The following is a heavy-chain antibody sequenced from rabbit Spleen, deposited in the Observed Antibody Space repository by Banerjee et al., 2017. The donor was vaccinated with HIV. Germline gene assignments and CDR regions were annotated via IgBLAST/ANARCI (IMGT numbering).Heavy chain of an antibody. J-gene: IGHJ4*01. V-gene: IGHV1S45*01. D-gene: IGHD7-1*01. Sequence: QEQLVESGGGLVKPGGTLTLTCTVSGFSFSTTYYICWVRQAPGKGLEWIGCGYPDGIGSTAYASWAKGRSTFSKSSSTTVTLQMTSLTAADTATYFCARFYAGYGDFGYAAMWGPGTLVTVS. CDR2: GYPDGIGST. CDR1: GFSFSTTYY. CDR3: ARFYAGYGDFGYAAM.